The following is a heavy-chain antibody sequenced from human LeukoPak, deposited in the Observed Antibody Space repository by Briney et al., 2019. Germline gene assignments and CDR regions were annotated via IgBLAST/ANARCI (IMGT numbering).Heavy chain of an antibody. CDR2: ISSSSSGI. V-gene: IGHV3-21*01. Sequence: GGSLRLSCAASGFTFSSYSMNWVRQAPGKGLEWVSSISSSSSGIYYADSVKGRFTISRDNAKNSLYLQMNSLRAEDTAVYYCASEVPAAPDAFDIWGQGTMVTVSS. D-gene: IGHD2-2*01. J-gene: IGHJ3*02. CDR1: GFTFSSYS. CDR3: ASEVPAAPDAFDI.